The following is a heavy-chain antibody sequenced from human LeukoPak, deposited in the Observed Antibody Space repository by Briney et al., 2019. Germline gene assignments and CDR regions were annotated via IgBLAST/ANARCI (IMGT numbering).Heavy chain of an antibody. CDR3: AKEMGATNYFEY. D-gene: IGHD1-26*01. CDR2: ISYDRSNK. J-gene: IGHJ4*02. Sequence: GGSLRLSCAASGFTFSSSGMHWVRQAPGKGLEWVSVISYDRSNKYYADSVKGRFTISRDNSKNTLYLQMNSLRAEDTAVYYCAKEMGATNYFEYWGQGTLVTVSS. V-gene: IGHV3-30*18. CDR1: GFTFSSSG.